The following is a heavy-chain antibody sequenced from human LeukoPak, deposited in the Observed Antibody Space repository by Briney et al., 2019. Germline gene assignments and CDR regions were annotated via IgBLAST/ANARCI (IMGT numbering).Heavy chain of an antibody. D-gene: IGHD3-10*01. CDR2: INYGGPT. Sequence: SETLSLTCTVSAGSISSSNYFWSWIRQPPGQELEWIASINYGGPTYYNPSLKSRVTISVDTSKNQSSRRLTSVTAADTAVYLCARYVVYGSGKYYFDYWGQGSLVSVSS. CDR1: AGSISSSNYF. V-gene: IGHV4-39*01. J-gene: IGHJ4*02. CDR3: ARYVVYGSGKYYFDY.